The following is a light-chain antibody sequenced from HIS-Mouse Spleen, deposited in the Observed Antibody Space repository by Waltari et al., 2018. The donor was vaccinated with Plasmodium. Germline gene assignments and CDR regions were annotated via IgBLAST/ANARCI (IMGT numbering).Light chain of an antibody. CDR2: KDS. J-gene: IGLJ2*01. CDR1: ALPKQY. Sequence: SYELTQPPSVSVSPGQTARITCSGDALPKQYAYWYQQKPGQAPVLGIYKDSERPSVIPRRFAGSSSGTTVPLTISGVQEEDEADYYCQSADSSGTYVVFGGGTKLTVL. V-gene: IGLV3-25*03. CDR3: QSADSSGTYVV.